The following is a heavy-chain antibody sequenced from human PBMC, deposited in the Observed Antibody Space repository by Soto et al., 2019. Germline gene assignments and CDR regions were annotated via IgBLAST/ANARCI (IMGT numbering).Heavy chain of an antibody. J-gene: IGHJ4*02. D-gene: IGHD3-22*01. V-gene: IGHV3-23*01. Sequence: GGSLRLSCAASGFTFSSYAMSWVRQAPGKGLEWVSAISGSGGSTYYADSVKGRFTISRDNSKNTLYLQMNSLRAEDTAVYYCATPWAHDSSGYYPLRFDYWGQGTLVTVSS. CDR3: ATPWAHDSSGYYPLRFDY. CDR1: GFTFSSYA. CDR2: ISGSGGST.